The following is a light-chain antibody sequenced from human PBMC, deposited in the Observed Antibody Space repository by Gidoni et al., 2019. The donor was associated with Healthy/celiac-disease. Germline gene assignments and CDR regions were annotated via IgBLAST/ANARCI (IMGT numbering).Light chain of an antibody. Sequence: QSVLTQPPSVSGAPGQRLTISCTGSSPNIGAGYDVHWYQQLPGTAPKLLIYGNSNRPSGVPDRFSGSKSGTSASLAITGLQAEDEADYYCQSYDSSLSAHYVFGTGTKVTVL. J-gene: IGLJ1*01. V-gene: IGLV1-40*01. CDR1: SPNIGAGYD. CDR3: QSYDSSLSAHYV. CDR2: GNS.